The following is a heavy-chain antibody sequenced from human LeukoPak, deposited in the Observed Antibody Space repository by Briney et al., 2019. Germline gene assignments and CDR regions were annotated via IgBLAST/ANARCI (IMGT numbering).Heavy chain of an antibody. CDR1: GYTFTGYY. CDR2: ISPNSGGT. Sequence: ASVKVSCKASGYTFTGYYMHWVRQAPGQGLEWMGWISPNSGGTNYAQKFQGRVTMTRDTSINTAYMELSRLKSDDTAVYYCATSSGYSHTWGAFDYWGQGALVTVSS. D-gene: IGHD5-18*01. J-gene: IGHJ4*02. CDR3: ATSSGYSHTWGAFDY. V-gene: IGHV1-2*02.